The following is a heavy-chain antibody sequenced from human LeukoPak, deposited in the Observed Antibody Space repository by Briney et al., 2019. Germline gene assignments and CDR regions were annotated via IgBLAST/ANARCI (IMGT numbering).Heavy chain of an antibody. J-gene: IGHJ2*01. Sequence: PGGSLRLSCAASGFTFSSYSMNWVRQAPGKGLEWVSHIGRGITYADSVKGRFTISRDNAKNSLYLQMNSLRVEDTAVYYCARGAGGSGDYNGPSWYFDLWGRGTLVTVSS. CDR2: IGRGIT. CDR1: GFTFSSYS. CDR3: ARGAGGSGDYNGPSWYFDL. D-gene: IGHD4-17*01. V-gene: IGHV3-48*04.